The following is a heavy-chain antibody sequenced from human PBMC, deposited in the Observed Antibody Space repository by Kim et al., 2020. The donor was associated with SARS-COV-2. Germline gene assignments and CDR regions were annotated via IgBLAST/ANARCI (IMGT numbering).Heavy chain of an antibody. D-gene: IGHD1-1*01. V-gene: IGHV4-30-4*01. CDR2: IYYSGST. Sequence: SETLSLTCTVSGGSISSGDYYWSWIRQPPGKGLEWIGYIYYSGSTYYNPSLKSLVTISVDTSKNQFSLKLSSVTAADTAVYYCARGLSSGTTFDYWGQGTLVTVSS. CDR1: GGSISSGDYY. CDR3: ARGLSSGTTFDY. J-gene: IGHJ4*02.